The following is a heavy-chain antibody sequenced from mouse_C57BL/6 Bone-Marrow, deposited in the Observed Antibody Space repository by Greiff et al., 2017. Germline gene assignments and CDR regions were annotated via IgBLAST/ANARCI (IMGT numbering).Heavy chain of an antibody. J-gene: IGHJ2*01. V-gene: IGHV5-6*01. CDR1: GFTFSSYG. Sequence: EVHLVESGGGLVKPGGSLKLSCAASGFTFSSYGMSWVRQTPDKRLEWVATISSGGSYTYYPDSVKGRFTISRDNAKNTLYLQMSSLKSEDTAMYYCARQGAYCYFDYWGQGTTLTVSS. CDR2: ISSGGSYT. D-gene: IGHD2-10*01. CDR3: ARQGAYCYFDY.